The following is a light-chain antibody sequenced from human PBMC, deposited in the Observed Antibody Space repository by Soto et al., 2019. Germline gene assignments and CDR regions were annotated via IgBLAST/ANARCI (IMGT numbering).Light chain of an antibody. CDR2: DVF. CDR3: TSYAGSNNVCV. Sequence: QSVLTQPPSASGSPGQSVTISCSGTSSDIGAYNYVSWYQQHPGKAPKLMIYDVFKRPSGVPDRFSGSKSGNTASLTVSGLQAEDEADYYCTSYAGSNNVCVFGNGTKVTVL. V-gene: IGLV2-8*01. J-gene: IGLJ1*01. CDR1: SSDIGAYNY.